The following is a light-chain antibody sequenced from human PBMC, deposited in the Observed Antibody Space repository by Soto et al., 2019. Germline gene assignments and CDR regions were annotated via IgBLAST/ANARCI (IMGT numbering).Light chain of an antibody. Sequence: QSVLTQPPSVSGAPGQRVTISCTGSSSNIGAGYDVHWYQQLPGTAPKLLIYGNSNRPSGVPDRFSGSKSGTSASLAITGLQAEDEADYYCQSHDSSLSVLWVFGGGTKLTVL. CDR2: GNS. CDR1: SSNIGAGYD. J-gene: IGLJ3*02. CDR3: QSHDSSLSVLWV. V-gene: IGLV1-40*01.